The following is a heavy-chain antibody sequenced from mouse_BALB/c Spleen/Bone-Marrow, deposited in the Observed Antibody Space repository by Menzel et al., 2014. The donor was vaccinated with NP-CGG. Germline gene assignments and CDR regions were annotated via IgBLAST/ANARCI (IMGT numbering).Heavy chain of an antibody. CDR1: GYTFTSYW. J-gene: IGHJ3*01. CDR3: ARPRFAC. CDR2: ITPSTGYI. Sequence: VHLVESGAELAKPGASVKMSCKASGYTFTSYWMHWIKQRPGQGLEWIGYITPSTGYIEYNQKFKDKATLTADKSSSTAYMQLSSLTSEDSAVYYCARPRFACWGQGTLVTVSA. V-gene: IGHV1-7*01.